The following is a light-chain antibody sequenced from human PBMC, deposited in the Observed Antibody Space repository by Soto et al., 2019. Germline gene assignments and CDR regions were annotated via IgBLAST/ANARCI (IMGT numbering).Light chain of an antibody. CDR1: SSNIGAGYD. Sequence: QSVLTQPPSVSGAPGQRATISCTGSSSNIGAGYDVHWYQLLPGTAPKLLIFGNSHRPSGVPDRFSGSKSGTSASLAITGLQAEDEADYYCQSYDSSLSGSIFGGGTKLTVL. J-gene: IGLJ2*01. CDR3: QSYDSSLSGSI. V-gene: IGLV1-40*01. CDR2: GNS.